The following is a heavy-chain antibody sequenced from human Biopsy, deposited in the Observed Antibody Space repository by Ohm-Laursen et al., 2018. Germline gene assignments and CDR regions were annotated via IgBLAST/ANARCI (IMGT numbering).Heavy chain of an antibody. Sequence: SQTLSLTCPVSGGSISNNNYYWGWIRQPPGKGLEWIGSIFYRGSTHYKPSLKSRVNMSVDRPKNQFSLKLNSVTAADTAVYYCARDSGILNYGNFKYYHYYGMDVWGQGTTVTVSS. CDR2: IFYRGST. CDR1: GGSISNNNYY. V-gene: IGHV4-39*02. J-gene: IGHJ6*02. CDR3: ARDSGILNYGNFKYYHYYGMDV. D-gene: IGHD4-11*01.